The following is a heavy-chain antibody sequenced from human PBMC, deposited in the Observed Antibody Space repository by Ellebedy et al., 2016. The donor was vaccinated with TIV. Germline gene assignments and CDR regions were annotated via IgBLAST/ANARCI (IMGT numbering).Heavy chain of an antibody. J-gene: IGHJ4*02. Sequence: PGGSLRLSCAASGFTFMNYAMSRVRQAPGKGLEWVSAISGSGGRTYYADSVKGRFTISRDNSKNTLYLQMNSPRAEDTAVYYCAKHTSGWSLPFDYWGQGTLVTVSS. D-gene: IGHD6-19*01. CDR1: GFTFMNYA. V-gene: IGHV3-23*01. CDR2: ISGSGGRT. CDR3: AKHTSGWSLPFDY.